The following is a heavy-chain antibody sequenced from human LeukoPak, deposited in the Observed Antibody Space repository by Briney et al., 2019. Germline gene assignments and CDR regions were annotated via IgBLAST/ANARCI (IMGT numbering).Heavy chain of an antibody. V-gene: IGHV3-33*01. CDR3: ATSVHIEVVTAPPPDY. D-gene: IGHD2-21*02. CDR2: IWYDGSNK. Sequence: GRSLRLSCVASGFTFSSYGMHWVRQAPGKGLEWVAVIWYDGSNKNYADSVKGRFTISRDNSKNTLYLQMSGLRAEDTAVYYCATSVHIEVVTAPPPDYWGQGTLVTVTS. J-gene: IGHJ4*02. CDR1: GFTFSSYG.